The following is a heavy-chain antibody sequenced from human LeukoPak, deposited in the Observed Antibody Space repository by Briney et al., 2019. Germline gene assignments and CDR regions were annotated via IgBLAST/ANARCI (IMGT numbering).Heavy chain of an antibody. Sequence: SQTLSLTCTVSGGSISSGGYYWSWIRQHPGKGLEWIGYIYYSGSTYYNPSLKSRVTISVDTSKNQFSLKLSSVTAADTAVYYCASSYNFWSGYPPEFDYWGQGTLVTVSS. J-gene: IGHJ4*02. V-gene: IGHV4-31*03. D-gene: IGHD3-3*01. CDR2: IYYSGST. CDR3: ASSYNFWSGYPPEFDY. CDR1: GGSISSGGYY.